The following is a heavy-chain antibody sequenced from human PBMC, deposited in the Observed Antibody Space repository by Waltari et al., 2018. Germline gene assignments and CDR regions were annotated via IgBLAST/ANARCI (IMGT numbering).Heavy chain of an antibody. CDR3: AREKGRIAARQDYFDY. CDR1: GGTFSSYA. J-gene: IGHJ4*02. D-gene: IGHD6-6*01. V-gene: IGHV1-69*05. CDR2: IIPIFGTA. Sequence: QVQLVQSGAEVKKPGSSVKVSCKASGGTFSSYAISWVRRAPGQGLEWMGGIIPIFGTANYAQKFQGRVTITTDESTSTAYMELSSLRSEDTAVYYCAREKGRIAARQDYFDYWGQGTLVTVSS.